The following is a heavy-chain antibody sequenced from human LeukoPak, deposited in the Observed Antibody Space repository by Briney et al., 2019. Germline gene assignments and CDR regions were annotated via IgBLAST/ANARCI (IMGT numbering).Heavy chain of an antibody. CDR1: GYTFTSYG. CDR2: ISAYNGNT. J-gene: IGHJ5*02. CDR3: ARVPTIRSSWYVGFDP. V-gene: IGHV1-18*01. Sequence: ASVKVSCKASGYTFTSYGISWVRQAPGQGLEWMGWISAYNGNTNYAQKLQGRVTMTTDTSTSTAYMELRSLRSDDTAVYYCARVPTIRSSWYVGFDPWGQGTLVTVSS. D-gene: IGHD6-13*01.